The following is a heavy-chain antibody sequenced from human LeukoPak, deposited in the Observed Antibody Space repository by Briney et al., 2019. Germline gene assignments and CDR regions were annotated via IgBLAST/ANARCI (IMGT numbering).Heavy chain of an antibody. V-gene: IGHV3-23*01. D-gene: IGHD6-13*01. CDR2: ISGSGGST. CDR3: AKITQQLATTDY. J-gene: IGHJ4*02. CDR1: GFTFSSYA. Sequence: GGSLRLSCAASGFTFSSYAMSWVRQAPGRGLEWVSAISGSGGSTYYADSVKGRFTIPRDNSKNTLYLQMNSLRAEDTAVYYCAKITQQLATTDYWGQGTLVTVSS.